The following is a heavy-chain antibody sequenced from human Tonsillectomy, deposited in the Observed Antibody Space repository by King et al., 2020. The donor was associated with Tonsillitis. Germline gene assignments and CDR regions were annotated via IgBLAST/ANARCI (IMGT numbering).Heavy chain of an antibody. CDR2: ISGSGGST. D-gene: IGHD2-15*01. CDR3: AKQVEMVVRWFDP. J-gene: IGHJ5*02. Sequence: EVQLVESGGGLVQPGGSLRLSCAASGFTFSSYDMSWVRQAPGKGLEWVSTISGSGGSTYYADSVKGRFTVSRDNSKNKLYLQMNSLRAEDTAVYYCAKQVEMVVRWFDPWGQGTLVTVSS. CDR1: GFTFSSYD. V-gene: IGHV3-23*04.